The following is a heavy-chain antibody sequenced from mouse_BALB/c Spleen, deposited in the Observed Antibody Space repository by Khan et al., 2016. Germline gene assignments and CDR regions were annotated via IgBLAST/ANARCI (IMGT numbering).Heavy chain of an antibody. CDR1: GFDFSRYW. V-gene: IGHV4-1*02. CDR3: ARRSYLDGVDY. D-gene: IGHD2-12*01. J-gene: IGHJ2*01. CDR2: INPDSSTI. Sequence: EVKLLESGGGLVQPGGSLKLSCAASGFDFSRYWMSWVRQAPGNGLEWIGDINPDSSTINYTPSLKDKFIISRDNAKNTLFLQMSNVRSEDTAIYYCARRSYLDGVDYWGEGTTLTVSS.